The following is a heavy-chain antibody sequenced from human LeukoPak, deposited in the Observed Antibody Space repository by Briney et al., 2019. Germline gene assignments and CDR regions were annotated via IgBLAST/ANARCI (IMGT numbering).Heavy chain of an antibody. J-gene: IGHJ4*02. CDR2: ISGSGDNT. CDR3: AKGSYYDSSGSFYFDY. V-gene: IGHV3-23*01. CDR1: GFTFSSYA. D-gene: IGHD3-22*01. Sequence: QAGGSLRLSCAASGFTFSSYAMSWVRQAPGKGLEWVSDISGSGDNTYYADSVKGRFTISRDNSKNTLYVQVNSLGAEDTAAYYCAKGSYYDSSGSFYFDYWGQGTLVTVSS.